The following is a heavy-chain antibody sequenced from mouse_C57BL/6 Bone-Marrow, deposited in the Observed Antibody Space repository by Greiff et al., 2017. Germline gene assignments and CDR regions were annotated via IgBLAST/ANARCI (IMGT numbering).Heavy chain of an antibody. CDR1: GFNIKDDY. V-gene: IGHV14-4*01. CDR2: IDPENGDT. CDR3: TMNAMDY. J-gene: IGHJ4*01. Sequence: VQLQQSGAELVRPGASVKLSCTASGFNIKDDYMHWVKQRPEQGLEWIGWIDPENGDTEYASKFQGKATIPADTSSNTAYLQLSSLTSEDTAVYYCTMNAMDYWGQGTSVTVSS.